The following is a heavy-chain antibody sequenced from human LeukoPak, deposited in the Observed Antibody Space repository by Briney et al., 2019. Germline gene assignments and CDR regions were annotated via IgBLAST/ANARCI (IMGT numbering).Heavy chain of an antibody. V-gene: IGHV3-23*01. CDR1: GFTFSTYS. CDR3: AILSWDGRGSFF. D-gene: IGHD2/OR15-2a*01. CDR2: IRYNGADT. J-gene: IGHJ4*02. Sequence: GGSLRLSCAASGFTFSTYSLSWVRQAPGKGLEWVSAIRYNGADTYYADSVRGRFTISRDNSRDTLSLQMKSLRADATAVYFCAILSWDGRGSFFWGQGTLVTVS.